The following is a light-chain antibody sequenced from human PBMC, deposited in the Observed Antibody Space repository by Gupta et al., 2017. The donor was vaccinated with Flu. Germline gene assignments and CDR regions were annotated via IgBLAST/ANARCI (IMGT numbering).Light chain of an antibody. V-gene: IGKV2-28*01. Sequence: VTTGAPASISCSTSQRRANSNGYNYLAWYLQKPGQSPQLLIYFASNRATGVPDRFSGSGSGTDFTLTISSLEPEDFAVYYCQQPRKSPYTFGQGTKVEIK. CDR3: QQPRKSPYT. CDR2: FAS. J-gene: IGKJ2*01. CDR1: QRRANSNGYNY.